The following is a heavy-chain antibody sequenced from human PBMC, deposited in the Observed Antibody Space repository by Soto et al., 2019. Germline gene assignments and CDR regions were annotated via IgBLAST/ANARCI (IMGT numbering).Heavy chain of an antibody. Sequence: PSETLSLTCAVSGGSISSGGYSWSWIRQPPGKGLEWIGYIYHSGSTYYNPSPKSRVTISVDRSKNQFSLKLSSVTAADTAVYYCARGHYDILTGYYNGYFDYWGQGTLVTRLL. CDR1: GGSISSGGYS. V-gene: IGHV4-30-2*01. D-gene: IGHD3-9*01. J-gene: IGHJ4*02. CDR3: ARGHYDILTGYYNGYFDY. CDR2: IYHSGST.